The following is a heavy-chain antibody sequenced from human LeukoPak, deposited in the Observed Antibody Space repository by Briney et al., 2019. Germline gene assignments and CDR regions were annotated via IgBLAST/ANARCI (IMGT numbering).Heavy chain of an antibody. J-gene: IGHJ4*02. Sequence: GGPLRLSCAASGFTFSSYSMNWVRQAPGKGLEWVSSISSSSSYIYYADSVKGRFTISRDNAKNSLYLQMNSLRAEDTAVYYCARVVGYYYDSSGLGYWSQGTLVTVSS. CDR3: ARVVGYYYDSSGLGY. CDR2: ISSSSSYI. V-gene: IGHV3-21*01. CDR1: GFTFSSYS. D-gene: IGHD3-22*01.